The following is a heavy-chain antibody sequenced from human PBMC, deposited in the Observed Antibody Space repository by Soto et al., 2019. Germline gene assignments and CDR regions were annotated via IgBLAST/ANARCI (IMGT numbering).Heavy chain of an antibody. CDR1: GFTFSHYY. Sequence: PGGSLRLSCAASGFTFSHYYMHWVRQAPGKGLVWVSHINSDGSKTTYADSVKGRFTISRDNAKNTLYLQMNSLRDEDTAVYYCARESRFLEWLSLNWFDPWGQGTLVTVSS. J-gene: IGHJ5*02. CDR2: INSDGSKT. V-gene: IGHV3-74*01. D-gene: IGHD3-3*01. CDR3: ARESRFLEWLSLNWFDP.